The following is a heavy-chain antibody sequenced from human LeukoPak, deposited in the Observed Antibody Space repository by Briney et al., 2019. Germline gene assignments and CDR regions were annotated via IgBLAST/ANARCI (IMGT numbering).Heavy chain of an antibody. J-gene: IGHJ4*02. CDR3: ATSRRYFDWLGCYFDY. CDR1: GFNFNTYW. Sequence: PGGSLRLSCAASGFNFNTYWMSWVRQAPGKGLEWVANIKQDGSEKFYVDSMKGRFTISRDNAKNSLYLQMNSLRAEDTAVYYCATSRRYFDWLGCYFDYWGQGTLVTVSS. V-gene: IGHV3-7*01. D-gene: IGHD3-9*01. CDR2: IKQDGSEK.